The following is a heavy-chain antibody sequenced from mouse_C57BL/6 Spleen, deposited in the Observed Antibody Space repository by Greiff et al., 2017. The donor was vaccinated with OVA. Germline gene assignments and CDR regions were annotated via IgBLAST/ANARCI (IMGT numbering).Heavy chain of an antibody. CDR2: VYPGSGSI. CDR1: GYTFTEYT. Sequence: QVQLQQSGAELVKPGASVTLSCKASGYTFTEYTIHWVKQRSGQGLEWIGWVYPGSGSIKYNEKFKDKATLTADKSTSTVYMERNRLTSEDSAVYFCTRHEAVYNDSSYRYFDVWGTGTTATVSS. J-gene: IGHJ1*03. CDR3: TRHEAVYNDSSYRYFDV. V-gene: IGHV1-62-2*01. D-gene: IGHD1-1*01.